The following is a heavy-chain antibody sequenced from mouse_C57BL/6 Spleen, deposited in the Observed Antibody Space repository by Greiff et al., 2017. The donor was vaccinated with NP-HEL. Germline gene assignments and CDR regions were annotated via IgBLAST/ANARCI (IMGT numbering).Heavy chain of an antibody. J-gene: IGHJ4*01. D-gene: IGHD2-5*01. CDR2: IYPGDGDT. CDR1: GYAFSSSW. CDR3: ARDSNYLMDY. Sequence: QVQLKQSGPELVKPGASVKISCKASGYAFSSSWMNWVKQRPGKGLEWIGRIYPGDGDTNYNGKFKGKATLTADKSSSTAYMQLSSLTSEDSAVYFCARDSNYLMDYWGQGTSVTVSS. V-gene: IGHV1-82*01.